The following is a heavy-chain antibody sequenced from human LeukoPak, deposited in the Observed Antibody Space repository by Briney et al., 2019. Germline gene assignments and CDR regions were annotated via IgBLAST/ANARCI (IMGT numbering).Heavy chain of an antibody. Sequence: GGALSLSFVCSVFTLIHYVMHWVRQARWKGLEGVSGISGSGGSTYYADSVKGRFTISRDNSKNTLYLQMNSLRAEDTAVYYCAKIALGIAVKGGFDPWGQGTLVTVSS. CDR3: AKIALGIAVKGGFDP. D-gene: IGHD6-19*01. CDR2: ISGSGGST. V-gene: IGHV3-23*01. CDR1: VFTLIHYV. J-gene: IGHJ5*02.